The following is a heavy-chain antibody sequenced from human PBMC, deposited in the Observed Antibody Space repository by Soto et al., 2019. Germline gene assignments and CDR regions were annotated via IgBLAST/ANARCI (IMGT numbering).Heavy chain of an antibody. CDR3: ARRGSSWSIDY. CDR1: GFTFSSYG. Sequence: QVQLVESGGCVVQPGRSLRLSCAASGFTFSSYGMHWVRQAPGKGLEWVAVIWYDGSNKYYADSVKGRFTISRDNSKNTLYLQMNSLRAEDTAVYYCARRGSSWSIDYWGQGTLVTVSS. V-gene: IGHV3-33*01. CDR2: IWYDGSNK. J-gene: IGHJ4*02. D-gene: IGHD6-13*01.